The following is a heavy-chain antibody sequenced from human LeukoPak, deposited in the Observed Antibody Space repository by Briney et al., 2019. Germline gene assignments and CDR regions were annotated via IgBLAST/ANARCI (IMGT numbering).Heavy chain of an antibody. V-gene: IGHV1-69*04. D-gene: IGHD3-22*01. Sequence: VASVKVSCKASGGTFSSYAISWVRQAPGQGLEWMGRIIPILGIANYAQKFQGRVTITADESTSTAYMELSSLRSEDTAVYYCARAPSPSYYYDSSGYYFDYWGQGTLVTVSS. CDR1: GGTFSSYA. CDR2: IIPILGIA. J-gene: IGHJ4*02. CDR3: ARAPSPSYYYDSSGYYFDY.